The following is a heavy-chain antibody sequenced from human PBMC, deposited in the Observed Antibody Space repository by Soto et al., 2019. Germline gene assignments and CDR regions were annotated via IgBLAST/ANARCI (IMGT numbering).Heavy chain of an antibody. V-gene: IGHV3-49*03. CDR3: TRDRILPDY. Sequence: GGSLRLSCSASGFTFGGYSMTWFRQAPGKGLEWVSFIRNKASGGTTEYAASVRDRFTISRDDSKSIAYLQMNSLKTEDTAVYYCTRDRILPDYWGPGTLVPSPQ. CDR1: GFTFGGYS. J-gene: IGHJ4*02. CDR2: IRNKASGGTT.